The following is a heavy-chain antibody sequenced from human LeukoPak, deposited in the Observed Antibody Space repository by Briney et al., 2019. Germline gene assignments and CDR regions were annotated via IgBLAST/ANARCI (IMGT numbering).Heavy chain of an antibody. CDR3: AREYCSGGSCLDP. CDR1: GFTFSNAW. V-gene: IGHV3-15*01. J-gene: IGHJ5*02. D-gene: IGHD2-15*01. CDR2: IKSKTDGGTT. Sequence: PGGSLRLSCAASGFTFSNAWMSWVRQAPGKGLEWVGRIKSKTDGGTTDYAAPVKGRFTISRDDSKNTLYLQMNSLKTEDTAVYYCAREYCSGGSCLDPWGQGTLVTVSS.